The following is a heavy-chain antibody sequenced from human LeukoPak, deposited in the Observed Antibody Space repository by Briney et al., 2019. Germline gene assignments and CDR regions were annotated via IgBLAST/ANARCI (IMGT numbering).Heavy chain of an antibody. CDR3: AKGPFHILTGYYHFDY. D-gene: IGHD3-9*01. Sequence: GGSLRLSCAASGFTFSSYAMSWVRQAPGKGLEWVSAISGSGGSTYYADSVKGRFTISRDNSKNTLYLQMNSLGAEDTAVYYCAKGPFHILTGYYHFDYWGQGTLVTVSS. J-gene: IGHJ4*02. V-gene: IGHV3-23*01. CDR2: ISGSGGST. CDR1: GFTFSSYA.